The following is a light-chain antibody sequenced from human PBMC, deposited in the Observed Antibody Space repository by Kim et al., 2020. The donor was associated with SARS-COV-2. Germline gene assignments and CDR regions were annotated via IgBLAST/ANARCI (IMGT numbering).Light chain of an antibody. Sequence: RVTNSGTGSSANIGAGYDVHWYQQLPGTAPKLLIYGNSNRPSGVPDRFSGSKSGTSASLAITGLQAEDEADYYCQSYDSSLSGSVFGGGTQLTVL. J-gene: IGLJ3*02. CDR2: GNS. CDR1: SANIGAGYD. V-gene: IGLV1-40*01. CDR3: QSYDSSLSGSV.